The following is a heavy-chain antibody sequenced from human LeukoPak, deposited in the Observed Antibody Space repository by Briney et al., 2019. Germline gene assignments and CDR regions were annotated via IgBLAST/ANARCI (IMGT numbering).Heavy chain of an antibody. CDR3: AKDIGEGIGYSYGIDY. CDR1: GFTFEDYA. CDR2: IRWNSGDK. D-gene: IGHD5-18*01. J-gene: IGHJ4*02. V-gene: IGHV3-9*01. Sequence: GGSLRLTCAASGFTFEDYAMHWVRQAPGKGLEWVSGIRWNSGDKAYADSVKGRFTISRDNADNFLYLQMNRLRVEDTALYFCAKDIGEGIGYSYGIDYWGQGTLVTVSS.